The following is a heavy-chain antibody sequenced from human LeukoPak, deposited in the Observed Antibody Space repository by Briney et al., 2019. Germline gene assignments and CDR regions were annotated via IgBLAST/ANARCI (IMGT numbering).Heavy chain of an antibody. CDR2: IYYSGNT. V-gene: IGHV4-39*01. J-gene: IGHJ6*02. Sequence: PSETLSLTCTVSGVAISSSSYYWNWIRQPPGKGLEWIGSIYYSGNTYYNPSLKSRVTISGDTSKNQFSLKLSSVTAADTAVYYCARGWEETYDYYGMDVWGQGTTVTVSS. CDR1: GVAISSSSYY. D-gene: IGHD1-26*01. CDR3: ARGWEETYDYYGMDV.